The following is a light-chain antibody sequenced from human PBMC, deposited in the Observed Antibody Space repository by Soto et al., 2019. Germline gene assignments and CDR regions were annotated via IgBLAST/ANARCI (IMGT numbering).Light chain of an antibody. Sequence: QSVVTQPPSASGTPGQRVTLTCSGSSSNIESNYVYWYQQVPGTAPRLLIYRNDQRPSGVPDRFSGSTSGASASLTISALRSEDEADYYCTVWDDSLRGRLFGGGTKLTVL. CDR1: SSNIESNY. V-gene: IGLV1-47*01. CDR3: TVWDDSLRGRL. CDR2: RND. J-gene: IGLJ2*01.